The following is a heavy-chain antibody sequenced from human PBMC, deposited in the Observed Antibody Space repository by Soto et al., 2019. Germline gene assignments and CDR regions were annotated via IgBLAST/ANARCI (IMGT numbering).Heavy chain of an antibody. J-gene: IGHJ4*02. CDR2: INPSGGST. V-gene: IGHV1-46*01. D-gene: IGHD3-22*01. CDR3: ARPEAPYYYDSSGYDY. CDR1: GYTFTSYY. Sequence: ASVKVSCKASGYTFTSYYMHWVRQAPGQGLEWMGIINPSGGSTSYAQKFQGRVTMTRDTSTSTVYMELSSLRSEDTAVYYCARPEAPYYYDSSGYDYWGQGTLVTVSS.